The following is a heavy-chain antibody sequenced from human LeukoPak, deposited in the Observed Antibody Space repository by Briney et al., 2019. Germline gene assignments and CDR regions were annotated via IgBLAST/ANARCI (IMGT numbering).Heavy chain of an antibody. CDR1: GGPFSDYY. D-gene: IGHD3-3*01. Sequence: SETLSLTCAVYGGPFSDYYWSWIRQPPGKGLEWIGKINHSGSTNYSPSLKSRVTISVDTSKNQFSLKLSSVTAADTAVYYCARGYYDFWSGYYWGYWFDPWGQGTLVTVSS. V-gene: IGHV4-34*01. J-gene: IGHJ5*02. CDR3: ARGYYDFWSGYYWGYWFDP. CDR2: INHSGST.